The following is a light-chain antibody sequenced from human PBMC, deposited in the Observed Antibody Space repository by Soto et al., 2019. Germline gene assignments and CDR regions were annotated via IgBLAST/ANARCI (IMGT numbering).Light chain of an antibody. CDR2: SAS. J-gene: IGKJ1*01. CDR3: QQYGSSPQT. Sequence: EVVLTQSPATLSVSPGERATLSCRASQSVSSKLAWYQQRPGQAPRLLIYSASTRATGIPARFSGSGSGTDFTLTISRLEPEDFAVYYCQQYGSSPQTFGQGTKV. V-gene: IGKV3-20*01. CDR1: QSVSSK.